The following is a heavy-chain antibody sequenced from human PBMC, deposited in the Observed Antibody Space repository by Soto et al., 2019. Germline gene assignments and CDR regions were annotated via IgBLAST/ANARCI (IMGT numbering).Heavy chain of an antibody. CDR1: VDSISSTGFY. Sequence: TLSLTCSVSVDSISSTGFYWSWILQQPGKALEWIGYIHYTGSTSYNPSLKSRLAISLDASKNQFSLSLSSVTSADTAVYYCARDHRSLGDYYGIDVWGQGTTVTVSS. CDR3: ARDHRSLGDYYGIDV. CDR2: IHYTGST. D-gene: IGHD3-10*01. V-gene: IGHV4-31*03. J-gene: IGHJ6*02.